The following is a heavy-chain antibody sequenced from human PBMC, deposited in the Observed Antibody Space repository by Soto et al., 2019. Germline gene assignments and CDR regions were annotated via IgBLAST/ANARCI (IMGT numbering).Heavy chain of an antibody. J-gene: IGHJ5*02. CDR3: VKDLYPKRSPLQFDP. CDR2: ISSNGGST. D-gene: IGHD2-8*01. Sequence: PGGSLRISCSASGFTFSSYAMHWVRQAPGKGLEYVSAISSNGGSTYYADSVKGRFTISRDNSKNTLYLQMSSLRAEDTAVYYCVKDLYPKRSPLQFDPWGQGTLVTVSS. V-gene: IGHV3-64D*08. CDR1: GFTFSSYA.